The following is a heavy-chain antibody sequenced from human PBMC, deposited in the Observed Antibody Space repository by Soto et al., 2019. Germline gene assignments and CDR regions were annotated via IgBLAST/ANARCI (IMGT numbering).Heavy chain of an antibody. Sequence: EVQLLEAGGGLVQPGGSLRLSCAASGFSFRDYGMSWVRQAPGKGLEWLSAINGIGDTAYYADSVRGRFTISRYNSKNTLYLQLNDLGAEDTAIYYCAKDYDYGDSLPFDYWGQGTLVTVSS. CDR1: GFSFRDYG. CDR3: AKDYDYGDSLPFDY. V-gene: IGHV3-23*01. D-gene: IGHD4-17*01. J-gene: IGHJ4*02. CDR2: INGIGDTA.